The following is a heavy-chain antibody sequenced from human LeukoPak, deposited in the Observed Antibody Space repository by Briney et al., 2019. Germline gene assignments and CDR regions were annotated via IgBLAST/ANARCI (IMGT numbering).Heavy chain of an antibody. D-gene: IGHD5-24*01. J-gene: IGHJ6*03. CDR3: ALREKIRDYYYYYYMDG. V-gene: IGHV1-46*01. Sequence: ASVKVSCKASGYTFTSYYTHWVRQAPGQGLEWMGIINPSGGSTSYAQKFQGRVTMTRDMSTSTVYMELSSLRSEDTAVYYCALREKIRDYYYYYYMDGWGKGTTVSVSS. CDR1: GYTFTSYY. CDR2: INPSGGST.